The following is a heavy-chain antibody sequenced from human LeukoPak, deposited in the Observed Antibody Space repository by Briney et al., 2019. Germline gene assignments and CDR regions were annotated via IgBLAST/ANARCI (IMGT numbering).Heavy chain of an antibody. D-gene: IGHD5-18*01. CDR1: GGSISSGGYY. J-gene: IGHJ3*02. CDR2: INHSGST. V-gene: IGHV4-30-2*01. Sequence: SQTLSLTCTVSGGSISSGGYYWSWIRQPPGKGLEWIGEINHSGSTNYNPSLKSRVTISVDTSKNQFSLKLSSVTAADTAVYYCARGRWLLGAFDIRGQGTMVTVSS. CDR3: ARGRWLLGAFDI.